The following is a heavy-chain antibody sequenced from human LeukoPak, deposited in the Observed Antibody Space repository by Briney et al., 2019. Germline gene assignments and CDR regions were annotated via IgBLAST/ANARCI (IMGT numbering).Heavy chain of an antibody. CDR2: IYHSGST. D-gene: IGHD2-15*01. CDR3: ARRSGYGGNEPYFDY. CDR1: GGSISSCGYS. Sequence: QTLSLTCAVSGGSISSCGYSWSWIRQPPGKGLEWIGYIYHSGSTYYNPSLKSRVTISVDRSKNQFSLKLSSVTAADTAVYYCARRSGYGGNEPYFDYWGQGTLVTVSS. V-gene: IGHV4-30-2*01. J-gene: IGHJ4*02.